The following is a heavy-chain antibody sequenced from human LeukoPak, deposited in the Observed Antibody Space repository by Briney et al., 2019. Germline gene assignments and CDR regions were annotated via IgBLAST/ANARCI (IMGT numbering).Heavy chain of an antibody. CDR1: GFTFSSYS. CDR2: ISSSSSTI. V-gene: IGHV3-48*01. D-gene: IGHD4-11*01. CDR3: ARDLTTVTN. J-gene: IGHJ4*02. Sequence: GGSLRLSCAASGFTFSSYSMNWVRQAPGKGLEWVSYISSSSSTIYYADSVKGRFTISRDNAMNSLYLQMNSLRAEDTAVYYCARDLTTVTNWGQGTLVTVSS.